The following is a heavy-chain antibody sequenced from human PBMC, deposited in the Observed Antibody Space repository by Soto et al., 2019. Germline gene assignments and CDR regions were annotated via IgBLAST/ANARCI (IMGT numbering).Heavy chain of an antibody. CDR2: IDVGSANA. CDR1: GFTFSSSA. CDR3: ARGIVGAKDFDY. D-gene: IGHD1-26*01. Sequence: GASVKVSCKTSGFTFSSSAVHWVRQARGHRLQWIGWIDVGSANANYAQKLQGRVTMTTDTSTSTAYMELRSLRSDDTAVYYCARGIVGAKDFDYWGQGTLVTVSS. J-gene: IGHJ4*02. V-gene: IGHV1-58*01.